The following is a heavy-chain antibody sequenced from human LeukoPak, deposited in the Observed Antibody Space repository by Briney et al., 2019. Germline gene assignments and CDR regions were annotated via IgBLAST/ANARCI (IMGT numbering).Heavy chain of an antibody. Sequence: PGGSLRLSCTASGFTFSSYVMTWVRQAPGKGLEWVSGISGSGDTYYADSVKGRFTISRDNSRNRLYLLMNSLRAEDTAVYYCAKDKDLSLGDDRQYWGQGTLATVSS. CDR1: GFTFSSYV. CDR2: ISGSGDT. CDR3: AKDKDLSLGDDRQY. V-gene: IGHV3-23*01. D-gene: IGHD3-16*01. J-gene: IGHJ4*02.